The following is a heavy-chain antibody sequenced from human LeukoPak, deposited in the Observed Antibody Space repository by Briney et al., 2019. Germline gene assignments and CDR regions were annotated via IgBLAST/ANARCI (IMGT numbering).Heavy chain of an antibody. D-gene: IGHD2-2*01. Sequence: QTGGSLRLSCAASGFTFSSYAMSWVRQAPGKGLEWVSAISGSGGSTYYADSVKGRFTISRGNSKNTLYLQMNSLRAEDTAVYYCAKDRSYCSSTSCYNWFDPWGQGTLVTVSS. V-gene: IGHV3-23*01. CDR2: ISGSGGST. CDR3: AKDRSYCSSTSCYNWFDP. CDR1: GFTFSSYA. J-gene: IGHJ5*02.